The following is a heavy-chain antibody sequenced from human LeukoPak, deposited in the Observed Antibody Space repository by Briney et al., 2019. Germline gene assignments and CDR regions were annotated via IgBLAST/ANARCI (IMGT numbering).Heavy chain of an antibody. CDR2: ISGSGGST. D-gene: IGHD3-22*01. CDR3: AKTSSMDYYDSSGYYYY. CDR1: GSTFSSYA. J-gene: IGHJ4*02. Sequence: PGGSLRLSCAASGSTFSSYAMSWVRQAPGKGLEWVSAISGSGGSTYYADSVKGRFTISRDNSKNTLYLQMNSLRAEDTAVYYCAKTSSMDYYDSSGYYYYWGQGTLVTVSS. V-gene: IGHV3-23*01.